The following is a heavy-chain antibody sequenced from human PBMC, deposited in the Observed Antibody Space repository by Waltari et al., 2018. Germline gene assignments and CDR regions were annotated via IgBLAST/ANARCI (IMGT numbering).Heavy chain of an antibody. CDR2: IYLSGST. CDR1: GGSISSGGYS. V-gene: IGHV4-30-2*01. CDR3: ARDQPIFGRESVGYMDV. Sequence: QLQLQESGSGLVKPSQTLSLTCAVSGGSISSGGYSWSWIRQPPGKGLEWIGYIYLSGSTSSNPSLRSRVTISVDRSKNQFSLKLSSVTAADTAVYYCARDQPIFGRESVGYMDVWGKGTTVTVSS. J-gene: IGHJ6*03. D-gene: IGHD3-9*01.